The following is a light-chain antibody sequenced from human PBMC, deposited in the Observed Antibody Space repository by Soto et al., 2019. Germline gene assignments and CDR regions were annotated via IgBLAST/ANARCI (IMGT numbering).Light chain of an antibody. J-gene: IGKJ3*01. Sequence: DIQMTQSPSSVSESVGDRVTITCRASQGIGSWLAWFQQKPGKAPQLLIYAASTLQSGVPSRFSGSGSGTDFTLTISSLQPEDFATYYCQQANSFPRTFGPGTKVDIK. CDR3: QQANSFPRT. CDR1: QGIGSW. CDR2: AAS. V-gene: IGKV1-12*01.